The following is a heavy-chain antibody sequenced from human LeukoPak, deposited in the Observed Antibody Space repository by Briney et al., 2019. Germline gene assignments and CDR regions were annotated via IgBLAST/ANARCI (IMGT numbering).Heavy chain of an antibody. Sequence: GGSLRLSCTASGFTFGDYAMSWVRQAPGRGLEWVGFIRSKVYGGTTEYAASVKGRFTISRDDSKSIAYLQMNSLKTEDTAVYYCTSFLWFGELSHYYFDYWGQGTLVTVSS. J-gene: IGHJ4*02. CDR2: IRSKVYGGTT. D-gene: IGHD3-10*01. CDR1: GFTFGDYA. V-gene: IGHV3-49*04. CDR3: TSFLWFGELSHYYFDY.